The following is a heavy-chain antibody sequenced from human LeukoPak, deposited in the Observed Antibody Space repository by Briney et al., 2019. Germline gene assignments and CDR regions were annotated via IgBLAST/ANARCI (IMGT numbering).Heavy chain of an antibody. D-gene: IGHD4-17*01. V-gene: IGHV3-23*01. Sequence: GGTLRLSCAASGFTLSSYGMYWVRQAPGKGLEWVSTISDSGGRTYYADSVKGRFTISRDNSKNTLYLQMNSLRAEDTAVYYCAKLASMVTTDDYWGQGTLVTVSS. J-gene: IGHJ4*02. CDR3: AKLASMVTTDDY. CDR1: GFTLSSYG. CDR2: ISDSGGRT.